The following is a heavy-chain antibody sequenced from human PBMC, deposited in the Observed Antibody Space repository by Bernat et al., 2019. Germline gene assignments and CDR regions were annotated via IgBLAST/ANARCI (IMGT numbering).Heavy chain of an antibody. CDR1: GGSISSSNYY. CDR2: IYYCGTT. D-gene: IGHD3-22*01. V-gene: IGHV4-39*01. J-gene: IGHJ4*02. CDR3: ARLGSSSSGRGFDY. Sequence: QLQLHESGPGLVKPSETLSLTCAVSGGSISSSNYYLGWIRQPPGKGLEWIGNIYYCGTTYYNPSLKSRVTISVDTSKNQFSLKLSSVTAADTAVYYCARLGSSSSGRGFDYWGQGTLVTVSS.